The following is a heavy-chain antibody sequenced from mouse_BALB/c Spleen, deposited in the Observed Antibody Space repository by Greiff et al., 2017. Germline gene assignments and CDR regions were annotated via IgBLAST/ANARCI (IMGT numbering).Heavy chain of an antibody. CDR2: ISDGGSYT. V-gene: IGHV5-4*02. CDR1: GFTFSDYY. D-gene: IGHD2-10*02. J-gene: IGHJ4*01. CDR3: ARGGKYGNYGAMDY. Sequence: EVKVVESGGGLVKPGGSLKLSCAASGFTFSDYYMYWVRQTPEKRLEWVATISDGGSYTYYPDSVKGRFTISRDNAKNNLYLQMSSLKSEDTAMYYCARGGKYGNYGAMDYWGQGTSVTVSS.